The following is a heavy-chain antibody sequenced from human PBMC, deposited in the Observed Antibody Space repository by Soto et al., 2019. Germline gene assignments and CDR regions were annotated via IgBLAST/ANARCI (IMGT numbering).Heavy chain of an antibody. CDR1: GITVSNVY. CDR3: ARDTFGGAYDFLH. J-gene: IGHJ4*02. CDR2: ISSGGSS. V-gene: IGHV3-66*01. D-gene: IGHD3-3*01. Sequence: EVQLVESGGGLVQPGGSLRLSCAASGITVSNVYMTWVRQAPGKGLQWVAVISSGGSSYYADSVKGRFTISRDNSKNTLYLEMISLGAEDTAVYYCARDTFGGAYDFLHGGQGTLVTVSS.